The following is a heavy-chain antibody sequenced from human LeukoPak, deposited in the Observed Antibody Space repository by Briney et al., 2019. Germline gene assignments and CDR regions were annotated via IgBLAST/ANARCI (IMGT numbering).Heavy chain of an antibody. Sequence: GGSLRLSCAASGFTFSSYWMHWVRQAPGKGLVWVSRINTDGSSTSYADSVKGRFTISRDNAKNTLYLQMNSLRAEDTAVYYCARDAPYYDFWSGPLFDPWGQGTLVTVSS. CDR1: GFTFSSYW. D-gene: IGHD3-3*01. J-gene: IGHJ5*02. CDR2: INTDGSST. V-gene: IGHV3-74*01. CDR3: ARDAPYYDFWSGPLFDP.